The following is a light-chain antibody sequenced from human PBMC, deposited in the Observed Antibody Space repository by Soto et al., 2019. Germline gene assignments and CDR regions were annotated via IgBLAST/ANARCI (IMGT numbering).Light chain of an antibody. CDR1: QSVSNNY. V-gene: IGKV3-20*01. Sequence: EILLTQSPGTLSLSPGEISTLSCRASQSVSNNYLAWYQQKPGQAPRLLIYGASNRATGIPDRFSGSGSGTDFTLTISRLEPEDFAVYYCQQYGSSPETFGQGTKVDIK. CDR2: GAS. CDR3: QQYGSSPET. J-gene: IGKJ1*01.